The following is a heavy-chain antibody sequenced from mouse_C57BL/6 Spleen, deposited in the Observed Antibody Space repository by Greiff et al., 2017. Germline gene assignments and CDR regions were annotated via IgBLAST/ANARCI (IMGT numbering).Heavy chain of an antibody. J-gene: IGHJ4*01. Sequence: QVQLKQPGAELVKPGASVKLSCKASGYTFTSYWMHWVKQRPGRGLEWIGRIDPKSGGTKYNEKFKSKATLTVDKSSSTAYMQLSSLTSEDSAVYACTRNSNFAMDYWGQGTSVTVSS. V-gene: IGHV1-72*01. CDR3: TRNSNFAMDY. CDR2: IDPKSGGT. D-gene: IGHD2-5*01. CDR1: GYTFTSYW.